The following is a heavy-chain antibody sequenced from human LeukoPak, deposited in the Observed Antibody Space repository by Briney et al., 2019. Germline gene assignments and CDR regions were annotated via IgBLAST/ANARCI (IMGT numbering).Heavy chain of an antibody. CDR3: ASGYYDSSGYDEDY. Sequence: GGSLRLSCAASGFTFSSYWMHWVRQAPGKGLVWVSRINTDGSSTSYADSVKGRFTISRDNAKNTLYLQMNSLRAEDTAVYYCASGYYDSSGYDEDYWGQGTLVTVSS. D-gene: IGHD3-22*01. J-gene: IGHJ4*02. CDR1: GFTFSSYW. V-gene: IGHV3-74*01. CDR2: INTDGSST.